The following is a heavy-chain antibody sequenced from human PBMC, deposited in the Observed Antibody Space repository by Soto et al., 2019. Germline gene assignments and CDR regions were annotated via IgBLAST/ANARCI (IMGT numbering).Heavy chain of an antibody. CDR2: IWYDGSNK. CDR1: GITFSSYG. D-gene: IGHD3-16*01. Sequence: QVQLVESGGGVVQPGRSLRLSCAASGITFSSYGMHWVRQAPGKGLEWVAVIWYDGSNKYYADSVKGRFTISRDNSKNTLYLQMNSLRAEDTAVYYCACEGGGAIRRSYFDYWGQGTLDTVSS. CDR3: ACEGGGAIRRSYFDY. J-gene: IGHJ4*02. V-gene: IGHV3-33*01.